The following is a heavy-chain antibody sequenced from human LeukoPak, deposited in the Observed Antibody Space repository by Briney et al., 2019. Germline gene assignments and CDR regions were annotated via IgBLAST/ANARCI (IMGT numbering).Heavy chain of an antibody. CDR1: GFTFGDYA. CDR3: AKSNGYGLIDI. V-gene: IGHV4-59*12. Sequence: PGGSLRLSCTASGFTFGDYAMSWVRQPPGKALEWIGNIFYSGSTYYSPSLKSRVTISLDTSRNQFSLKLNSVTAADTAVYYCAKSNGYGLIDIWGQGTMVTVSS. D-gene: IGHD3-22*01. CDR2: IFYSGST. J-gene: IGHJ3*02.